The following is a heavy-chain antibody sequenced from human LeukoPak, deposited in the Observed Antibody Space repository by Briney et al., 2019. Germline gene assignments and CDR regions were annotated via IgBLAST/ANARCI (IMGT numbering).Heavy chain of an antibody. V-gene: IGHV3-48*01. CDR1: GFTFSSYS. CDR2: ISSSSSTI. D-gene: IGHD4-23*01. CDR3: ARDDYGGNSE. Sequence: GSLRLSCAASGFTFSSYSMNWVRQAPGKGLEWVSYISSSSSTIYYADSVKGRFTISRDNAKNSLYLQMNSLRAEDTAVYYCARDDYGGNSEWGQGTLVTVSS. J-gene: IGHJ4*02.